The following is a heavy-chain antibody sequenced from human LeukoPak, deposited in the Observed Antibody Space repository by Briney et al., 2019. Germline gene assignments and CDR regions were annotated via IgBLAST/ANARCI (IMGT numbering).Heavy chain of an antibody. CDR1: GFIFSDHY. V-gene: IGHV3-72*01. Sequence: GSLKLSCAAPGFIFSDHYMDWVRQAPGKGLEWVGRTRKRANNYTTEYAASVKGRFTISRDDSKNSLFLQMNSLKIEDTAVYFCARGPSLRDPYSNGLDVWGKGTTVTVSS. CDR2: TRKRANNYTT. D-gene: IGHD2-15*01. J-gene: IGHJ6*04. CDR3: ARGPSLRDPYSNGLDV.